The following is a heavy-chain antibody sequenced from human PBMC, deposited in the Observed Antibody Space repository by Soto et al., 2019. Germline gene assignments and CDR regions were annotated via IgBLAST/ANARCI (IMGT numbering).Heavy chain of an antibody. D-gene: IGHD1-7*01. CDR3: ATNNWNYVDYFDY. CDR1: GFTFSSYA. V-gene: IGHV3-23*01. Sequence: HPGGSLRLSCAASGFTFSSYAMSWVRQAPGKGLEWVSAISGSGGSTYYADSVKGRFTISRDNSKNTLYLQMNSLRAEDTAVYYCATNNWNYVDYFDYWGQGTLVTVSS. J-gene: IGHJ4*02. CDR2: ISGSGGST.